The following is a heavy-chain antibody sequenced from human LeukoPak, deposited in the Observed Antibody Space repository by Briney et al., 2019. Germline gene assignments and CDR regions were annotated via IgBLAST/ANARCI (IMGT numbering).Heavy chain of an antibody. V-gene: IGHV3-21*01. J-gene: IGHJ5*02. Sequence: GGSLRLSCAASGFTFSSYSMNWVRQAPGKGLEWVSSISSRSSYIYYADSVKGRFTISRDNAKNSLYLQMNSLRAEDTAVYYCASLGSSSPWGQGTLVTVSS. CDR2: ISSRSSYI. CDR1: GFTFSSYS. CDR3: ASLGSSSP. D-gene: IGHD6-6*01.